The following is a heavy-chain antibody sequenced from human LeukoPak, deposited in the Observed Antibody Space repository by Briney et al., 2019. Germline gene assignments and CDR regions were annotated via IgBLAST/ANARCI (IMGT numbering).Heavy chain of an antibody. CDR1: GYSFTSYW. V-gene: IGHV5-51*01. D-gene: IGHD6-19*01. CDR2: IYPGDSDT. J-gene: IGHJ4*02. CDR3: ARVGSGWYAPFVEYFDN. Sequence: GESLKISCKGSGYSFTSYWIGWVRQMPGKGLEWMGIIYPGDSDTRYSPSFQGQVTISADKSISTAYLQWSSLKASDTAMYYCARVGSGWYAPFVEYFDNWGQGTLVTVSS.